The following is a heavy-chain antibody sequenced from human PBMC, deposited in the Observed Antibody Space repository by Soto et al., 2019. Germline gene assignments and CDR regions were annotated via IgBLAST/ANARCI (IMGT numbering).Heavy chain of an antibody. Sequence: QVQLVQSGAEVKKHGASVKVSCKASGYTFTSFDINWVRQASGHGLEWMVWMNPNSGNTGNAQKFQGRVTVTRNTSIDTAYMGLSSLRSEDTAVYFCARGTDDYGDRRKLPTNWVQGTPVTVSP. D-gene: IGHD4-17*01. CDR1: GYTFTSFD. CDR3: ARGTDDYGDRRKLPTN. J-gene: IGHJ4*02. V-gene: IGHV1-8*01. CDR2: MNPNSGNT.